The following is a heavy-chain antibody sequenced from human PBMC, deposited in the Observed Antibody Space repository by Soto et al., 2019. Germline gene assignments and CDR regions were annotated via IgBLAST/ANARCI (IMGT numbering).Heavy chain of an antibody. CDR1: GYTFTSYD. D-gene: IGHD3-16*01. Sequence: KQRGASVKVSCKASGYTFTSYDINWVRQATGQGLEWMGWMNPNSGNTGYAQKFQGRVTMTRNTSISTAYMELSSLRSEDTAVYYCARGMGAAPEITYYDYIWGSSPYYFDYWGQGTLVTVSS. J-gene: IGHJ4*02. CDR2: MNPNSGNT. CDR3: ARGMGAAPEITYYDYIWGSSPYYFDY. V-gene: IGHV1-8*01.